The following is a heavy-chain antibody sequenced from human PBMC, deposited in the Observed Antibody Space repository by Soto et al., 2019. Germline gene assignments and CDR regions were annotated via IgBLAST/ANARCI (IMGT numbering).Heavy chain of an antibody. CDR1: GFTFSSYA. CDR3: AKALMIVTLNPDY. D-gene: IGHD3-22*01. J-gene: IGHJ4*02. CDR2: ISGSGGST. Sequence: SLRLSCAASGFTFSSYAMSWVRQAPGKGLEWVSAISGSGGSTYYADSVKGRFTISRDNSKNTLYLQMNSLRAEDTAVYYCAKALMIVTLNPDYWGQGTLVTVSS. V-gene: IGHV3-23*01.